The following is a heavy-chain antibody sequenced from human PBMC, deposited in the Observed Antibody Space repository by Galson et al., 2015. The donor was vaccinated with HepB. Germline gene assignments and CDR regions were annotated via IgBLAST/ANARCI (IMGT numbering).Heavy chain of an antibody. D-gene: IGHD2-15*01. CDR1: GFTSSSYV. J-gene: IGHJ4*02. CDR3: AKDKGGRGSAGFDY. Sequence: SLRLSCAASGFTSSSYVMHWVRQAPGKGLEWVSGISYDGSNKYYADSVKGRFTISRDNSKNTLYVEMNSLRAEDTAVYYCAKDKGGRGSAGFDYWGQGTLVTVSS. CDR2: ISYDGSNK. V-gene: IGHV3-30*18.